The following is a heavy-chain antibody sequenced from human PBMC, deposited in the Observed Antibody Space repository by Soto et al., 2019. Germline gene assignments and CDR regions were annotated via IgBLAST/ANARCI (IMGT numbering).Heavy chain of an antibody. J-gene: IGHJ6*02. Sequence: GASVKVSCKASGGTFSSYAISWVRQAPGQGLEWMGGIIPIFGTANYAQKFQGRVTITADESTSTAYMELSSLRSEDTAVYYCARLASSTGNTCYYYGMDVWGQGTTVTVSS. CDR2: IIPIFGTA. D-gene: IGHD1-7*01. CDR1: GGTFSSYA. V-gene: IGHV1-69*13. CDR3: ARLASSTGNTCYYYGMDV.